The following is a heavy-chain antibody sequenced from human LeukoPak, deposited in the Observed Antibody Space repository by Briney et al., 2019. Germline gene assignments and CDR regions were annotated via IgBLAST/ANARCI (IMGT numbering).Heavy chain of an antibody. CDR3: TRVRWGSWIGDY. J-gene: IGHJ4*02. D-gene: IGHD3-16*01. CDR2: IRSKACGGTT. Sequence: GGSLRLSCTASGFTFGDYAMSWVRQAPGKGLEWVGFIRSKACGGTTEYAAPVKGRFTISRDDSKSIAYLQMNSLKTEDTAVYYCTRVRWGSWIGDYWGQGTLVTVSS. CDR1: GFTFGDYA. V-gene: IGHV3-49*04.